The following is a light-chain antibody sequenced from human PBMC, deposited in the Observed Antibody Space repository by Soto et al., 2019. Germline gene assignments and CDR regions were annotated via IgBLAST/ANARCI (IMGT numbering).Light chain of an antibody. CDR3: QQRSNWPPTWT. Sequence: EIVLTQSPATLSLSPGERATLSCRASQSVSTYLAWYHQKPGQAPRLLIYDASKRATGIPVRFSGSGSGTDFTLTITSLEAEDFGVYYCQQRSNWPPTWTFGQGTKVDIK. J-gene: IGKJ1*01. V-gene: IGKV3-11*01. CDR2: DAS. CDR1: QSVSTY.